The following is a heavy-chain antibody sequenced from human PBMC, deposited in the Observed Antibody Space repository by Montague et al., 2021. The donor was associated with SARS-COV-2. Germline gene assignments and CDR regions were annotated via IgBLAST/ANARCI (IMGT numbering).Heavy chain of an antibody. CDR3: ARLGEGVVPAPILGVGPFYSYYYMDV. Sequence: SETLSLTCAVHGTSFSGYYWNWIRQPPGKGLEWIGEINHGGSTNYNPSLQSRITISADTSKNQFSLKVTSVAAADTAVYYCARLGEGVVPAPILGVGPFYSYYYMDVWGKGTTVTVYS. V-gene: IGHV4-34*01. CDR1: GTSFSGYY. J-gene: IGHJ6*03. D-gene: IGHD2-2*02. CDR2: INHGGST.